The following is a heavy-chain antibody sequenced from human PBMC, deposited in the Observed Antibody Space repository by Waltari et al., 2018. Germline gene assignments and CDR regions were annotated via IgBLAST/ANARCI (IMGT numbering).Heavy chain of an antibody. D-gene: IGHD3-22*01. V-gene: IGHV4-34*01. CDR2: INHSGST. CDR1: VGCFSGYY. Sequence: QVQLQHWGAGLLKPPEPLSLTCAVHVGCFSGYYWVWTRPRPGKGLEWIGEINHSGSTNYNPSLKSRDTISVYTSKNQFSLKLSSVTASDPAVYYCARVPLYYYDSSGYFDYWGQGTLVTVSS. CDR3: ARVPLYYYDSSGYFDY. J-gene: IGHJ4*02.